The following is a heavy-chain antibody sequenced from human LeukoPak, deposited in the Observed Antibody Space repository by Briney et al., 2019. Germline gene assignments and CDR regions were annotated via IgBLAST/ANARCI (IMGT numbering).Heavy chain of an antibody. CDR3: ARGMTEGGFDF. V-gene: IGHV3-74*01. CDR2: INSDGSGT. Sequence: PGGSLRLSCAASGFTFDDYTMHWVRQAPGKGLVWFLRINSDGSGTTYADSVKGRFTISRDNAKNTLYLQLNGLGAEDTAIYYCARGMTEGGFDFWGPGTLVTVSS. J-gene: IGHJ4*02. D-gene: IGHD2-21*02. CDR1: GFTFDDYT.